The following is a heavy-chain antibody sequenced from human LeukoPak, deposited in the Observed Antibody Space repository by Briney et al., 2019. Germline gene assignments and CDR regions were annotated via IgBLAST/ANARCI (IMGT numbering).Heavy chain of an antibody. D-gene: IGHD3-10*01. CDR1: GGSISSYY. V-gene: IGHV4-59*01. J-gene: IGHJ4*02. CDR2: IYYSGST. Sequence: SETLSLTCTVSGGSISSYYWSWIRQPPGKGLEWIGYIYYSGSTNYNPSLKSRVTISVDRSKDQFSLKLSSVTAADTAVYYCARGTMVRGLLDYFDYWGQGTLVTVSS. CDR3: ARGTMVRGLLDYFDY.